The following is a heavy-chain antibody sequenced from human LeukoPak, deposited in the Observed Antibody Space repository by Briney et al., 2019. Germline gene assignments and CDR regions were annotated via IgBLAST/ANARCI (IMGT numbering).Heavy chain of an antibody. Sequence: TSETLSLTCTVSGYSISSGYYWGWIRQPPGKGLEWIGSMYHSGSTYYNPSLKSRVTISVDTSKNQFSLKLSSVTAADTAVYYCAREGQTYYYDSSGYRRWTYVTSFDPWGQGTLVTVSS. V-gene: IGHV4-38-2*02. J-gene: IGHJ5*02. CDR2: MYHSGST. CDR3: AREGQTYYYDSSGYRRWTYVTSFDP. CDR1: GYSISSGYY. D-gene: IGHD3-22*01.